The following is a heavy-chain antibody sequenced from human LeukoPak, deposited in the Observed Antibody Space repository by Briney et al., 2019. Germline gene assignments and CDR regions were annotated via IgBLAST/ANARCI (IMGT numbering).Heavy chain of an antibody. CDR1: GLTFSNSW. Sequence: GGSLRLSCEASGLTFSNSWMHWVRQIPGKGLVWVSRMYGDMRDISYADSVKGRSTISRDNAKNTVYLQMNSLRGEDTAVYYCARDLGLRGSTWGQGTLVTVSS. CDR2: MYGDMRDI. CDR3: ARDLGLRGST. D-gene: IGHD5-12*01. V-gene: IGHV3-74*01. J-gene: IGHJ5*02.